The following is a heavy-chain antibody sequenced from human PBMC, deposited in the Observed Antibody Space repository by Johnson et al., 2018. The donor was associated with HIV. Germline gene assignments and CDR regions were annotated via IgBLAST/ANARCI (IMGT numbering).Heavy chain of an antibody. CDR2: ISYETTNK. J-gene: IGHJ3*02. CDR3: ARELRGPDAFDI. V-gene: IGHV3-30-3*01. Sequence: VQLVESGGGVVQPGRSLRLSCAASGFTLSSYAMHWVRQAPGKGLEWVAVISYETTNKHYADSVKGRFTISRDNSKSTLILQMNGLKDEDTAIYYCARELRGPDAFDIWGQGTMVTVSS. CDR1: GFTLSSYA.